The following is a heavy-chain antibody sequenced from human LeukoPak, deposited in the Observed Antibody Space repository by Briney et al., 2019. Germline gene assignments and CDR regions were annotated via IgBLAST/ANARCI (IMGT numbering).Heavy chain of an antibody. D-gene: IGHD2-21*02. V-gene: IGHV3-53*01. CDR3: AGTTCGGDCYSEY. J-gene: IGHJ4*02. CDR2: IYSGGRT. CDR1: GFTVSSNY. Sequence: GGSLRLSCAASGFTVSSNYMSRVRQAPGKGLEWVSVIYSGGRTYYADSVKGRFTISRDNSKNTLYLQMNSLRAEDTAVYYCAGTTCGGDCYSEYWGQGTQVTVSS.